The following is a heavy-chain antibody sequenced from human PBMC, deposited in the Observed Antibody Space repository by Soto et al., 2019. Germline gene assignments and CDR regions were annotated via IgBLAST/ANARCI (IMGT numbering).Heavy chain of an antibody. D-gene: IGHD1-26*01. CDR3: ARDLGIVGASSYGMDV. CDR1: GGSISSGDYY. V-gene: IGHV4-30-4*01. CDR2: IYYSGST. J-gene: IGHJ6*02. Sequence: PSETLSLTCTVSGGSISSGDYYWSWIRQPPGKGLEWIGYIYYSGSTYYNPSLKSRVTISVDTSKNQFSLKLSSVTAADTAVYYCARDLGIVGASSYGMDVWGQGTKLTSP.